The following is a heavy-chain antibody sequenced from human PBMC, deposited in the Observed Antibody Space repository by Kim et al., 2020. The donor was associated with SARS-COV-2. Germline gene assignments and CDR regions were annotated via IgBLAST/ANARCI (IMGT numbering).Heavy chain of an antibody. CDR3: ARDPPLGGDQTPTRYYYYMDV. J-gene: IGHJ6*03. CDR1: GFNLSTYA. D-gene: IGHD4-17*01. Sequence: GGSLRLSCAASGFNLSTYAMTWVRQAPGKGLEWVSSIIGGGDRTNYADAVKGRFTVSRDNPKNTLYLQMNSLRAEDAAVYYCARDPPLGGDQTPTRYYYYMDVWGKGTTVTVSS. V-gene: IGHV3-23*01. CDR2: IIGGGDRT.